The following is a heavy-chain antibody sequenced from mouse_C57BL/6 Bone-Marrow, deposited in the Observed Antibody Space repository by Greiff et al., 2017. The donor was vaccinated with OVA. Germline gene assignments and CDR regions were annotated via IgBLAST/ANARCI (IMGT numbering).Heavy chain of an antibody. V-gene: IGHV1-9*01. CDR3: ARPPYYYGSRPCYFDY. Sequence: QVQLQQSGAELMKPGASVKLSCKATGYTFTGYWIEWVKQRPGHGLEWIGEILPGSGSTNYNEKFKGKATFPADTSSNTAYMQLSSLTTEDSDIYYCARPPYYYGSRPCYFDYWGQGTTLTVSS. CDR1: GYTFTGYW. CDR2: ILPGSGST. D-gene: IGHD1-1*01. J-gene: IGHJ2*01.